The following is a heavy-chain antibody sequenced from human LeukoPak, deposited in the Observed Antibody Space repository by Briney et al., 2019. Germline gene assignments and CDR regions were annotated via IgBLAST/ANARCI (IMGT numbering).Heavy chain of an antibody. V-gene: IGHV3-9*01. CDR3: TTDTWYSAGH. D-gene: IGHD2-15*01. Sequence: GGSLRLSCAASGFTFDDSAMHWVRQAPGKGLEWVSGISWNSGIIGYADSVKGRFTISRDNAKNSLFLQMNSLRAEDTAIYYCTTDTWYSAGHWGQGTLVTVSS. J-gene: IGHJ4*02. CDR2: ISWNSGII. CDR1: GFTFDDSA.